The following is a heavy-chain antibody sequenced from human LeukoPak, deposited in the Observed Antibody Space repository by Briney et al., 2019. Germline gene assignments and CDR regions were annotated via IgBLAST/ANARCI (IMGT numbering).Heavy chain of an antibody. V-gene: IGHV1-69*05. CDR3: AGSGSYHSLFDY. CDR1: GGTFSSYA. CDR2: IIPIFGTA. Sequence: ASVKVSCKASGGTFSSYAISWVRQAPGQGLEWMGGIIPIFGTANYAQKFQGRVTITTDESTSTAHMELSSLRSEDTAVYYCAGSGSYHSLFDYWGQGTLVIVSS. D-gene: IGHD1-26*01. J-gene: IGHJ4*02.